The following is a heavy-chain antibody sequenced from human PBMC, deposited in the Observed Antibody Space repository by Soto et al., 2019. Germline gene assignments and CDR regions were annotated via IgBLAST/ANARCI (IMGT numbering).Heavy chain of an antibody. CDR2: IYYRGST. CDR3: ARGVRLDAFDI. Sequence: QVQLQESGPGLVKPSDTLSLTCAVSGYSISSSNWWGWIRQPPGKGLEWIGYIYYRGSTDYNPSPRRRVTMSVDTSKNQFSLKLSSVTAVDTAVYYCARGVRLDAFDIWGQGTMVTVSS. J-gene: IGHJ3*02. CDR1: GYSISSSNW. D-gene: IGHD3-10*01. V-gene: IGHV4-28*03.